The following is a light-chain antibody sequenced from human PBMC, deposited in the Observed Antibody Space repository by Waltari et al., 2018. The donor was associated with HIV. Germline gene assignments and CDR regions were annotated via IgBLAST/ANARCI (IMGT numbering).Light chain of an antibody. Sequence: QAVVTQEPSFSVSPGATVTLTCGLSSGSVSTASYPTWYQQTPGQTTRARLYSKNARSAGVPDRVSGSILGNKAAPTITGAQADDESHYYCVWHMPNDIWMFGGGTKLTVL. J-gene: IGLJ3*02. CDR3: VWHMPNDIWM. CDR2: SKN. V-gene: IGLV8-61*01. CDR1: SGSVSTASY.